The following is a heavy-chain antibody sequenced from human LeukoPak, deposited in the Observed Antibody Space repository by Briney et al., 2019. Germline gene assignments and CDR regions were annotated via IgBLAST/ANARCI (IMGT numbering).Heavy chain of an antibody. CDR1: GGSFSGYY. D-gene: IGHD6-19*01. V-gene: IGHV4-34*01. J-gene: IGHJ5*02. CDR2: INHSGST. CDR3: ARAKWLVRNWFDP. Sequence: SETLSLTCAVYGGSFSGYYWSWIRQPPGKGPEWIGEINHSGSTNYNPSLKSRVTISVDTSKNQFSLKLSSVTAADTAVYYCARAKWLVRNWFDPWGQGTLVTVSS.